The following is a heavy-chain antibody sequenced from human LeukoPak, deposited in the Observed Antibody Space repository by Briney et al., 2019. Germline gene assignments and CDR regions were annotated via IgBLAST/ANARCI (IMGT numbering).Heavy chain of an antibody. V-gene: IGHV3-9*01. CDR3: AKDRGRYSSSSGGDY. CDR1: GFNFDDYA. Sequence: GRSLRLSCAASGFNFDDYAMYWVRPVPGKGLEWVSGISWNSGSIDYADSVKGRFTISRDNAKNSLYLRMTSLTLEDTALYYCAKDRGRYSSSSGGDYWGQGTLVTVSS. D-gene: IGHD6-6*01. CDR2: ISWNSGSI. J-gene: IGHJ4*02.